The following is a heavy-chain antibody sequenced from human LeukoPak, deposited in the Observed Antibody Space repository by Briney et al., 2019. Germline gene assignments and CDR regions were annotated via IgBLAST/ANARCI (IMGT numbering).Heavy chain of an antibody. D-gene: IGHD5-18*01. Sequence: GGSLRLSCAASGFTFTSYAMSWVRQAPGKGLEWVSAISGSGGNTYYADSVKGRFTISRDDSKHTLSLQMNSLRAEDTAVYYCAKARGIQLWFLDYWGQGTLVTASS. CDR1: GFTFTSYA. V-gene: IGHV3-23*01. J-gene: IGHJ4*02. CDR3: AKARGIQLWFLDY. CDR2: ISGSGGNT.